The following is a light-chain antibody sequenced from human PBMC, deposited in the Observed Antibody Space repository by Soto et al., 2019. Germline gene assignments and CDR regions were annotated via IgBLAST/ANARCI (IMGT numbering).Light chain of an antibody. J-gene: IGLJ1*01. CDR1: SSNIGNNY. Sequence: QSALTQPPSVSAAPGQKVTISCSGSSSNIGNNYVSWYQQLPGTAPKLLIYEVTKRPSDIPDRFSGSKSGNTASLTVSGLQAEDEADYYCSSYAATNNYVFGTGTKVTVL. CDR3: SSYAATNNYV. V-gene: IGLV1-51*01. CDR2: EVT.